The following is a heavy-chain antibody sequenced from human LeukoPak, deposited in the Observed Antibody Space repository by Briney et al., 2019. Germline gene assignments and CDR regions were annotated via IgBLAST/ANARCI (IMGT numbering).Heavy chain of an antibody. CDR3: ARDLRQSDDSSGGY. CDR1: GFTFSSYS. CDR2: ISSSSSYI. Sequence: GGSLRLSCAASGFTFSSYSMNWVRQAPGKGLEWVSSISSSSSYIYYADSVKGRFTISRDNAKNSLYLQMNSLRAEDTAVYYCARDLRQSDDSSGGYWGQGTLVTVSS. D-gene: IGHD6-25*01. V-gene: IGHV3-21*01. J-gene: IGHJ4*02.